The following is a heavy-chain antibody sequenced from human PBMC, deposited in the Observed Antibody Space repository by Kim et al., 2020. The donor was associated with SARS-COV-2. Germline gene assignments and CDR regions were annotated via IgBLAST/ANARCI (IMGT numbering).Heavy chain of an antibody. CDR3: ARAAIVGATSFDY. J-gene: IGHJ4*02. Sequence: AQKFQGRVTITADESTSTAYMELSSLRSEDTAVYYCARAAIVGATSFDYWGQGTLVTVSS. D-gene: IGHD1-26*01. V-gene: IGHV1-69*01.